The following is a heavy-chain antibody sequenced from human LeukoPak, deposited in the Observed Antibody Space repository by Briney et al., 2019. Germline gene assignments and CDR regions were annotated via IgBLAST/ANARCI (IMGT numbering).Heavy chain of an antibody. Sequence: PGGSLRLSCAASGFTFSSYSMNWVRQAPGKGLEWVSSIGSSSSYIYYADSVKGRFTISRDNAKNSLYLQMNSLRAEDTAVYNCARDLITIFGVVTKNYYYYYGMDVWGQGTTVTVSS. V-gene: IGHV3-21*01. CDR3: ARDLITIFGVVTKNYYYYYGMDV. J-gene: IGHJ6*02. CDR2: IGSSSSYI. CDR1: GFTFSSYS. D-gene: IGHD3-3*01.